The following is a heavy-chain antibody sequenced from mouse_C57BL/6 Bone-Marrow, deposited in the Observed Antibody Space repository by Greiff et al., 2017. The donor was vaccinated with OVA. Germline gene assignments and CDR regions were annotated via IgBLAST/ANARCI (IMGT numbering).Heavy chain of an antibody. Sequence: EVKLMESGPGLVKPSQSLSLTCSVTGYSITSGYYWNWIRQFPGNKLEWMGYISYDGSNNYNPSLKNRISITRDTSKNQFFLKLNSVTTEDTATYYCARATPKSYFDYWGQGTTLTVSS. CDR3: ARATPKSYFDY. J-gene: IGHJ2*01. CDR1: GYSITSGYY. V-gene: IGHV3-6*01. CDR2: ISYDGSN.